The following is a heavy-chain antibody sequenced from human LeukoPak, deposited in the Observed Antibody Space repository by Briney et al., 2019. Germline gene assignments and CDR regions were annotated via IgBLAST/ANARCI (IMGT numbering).Heavy chain of an antibody. CDR1: GYTFTDYY. Sequence: GASVKVSCMASGYTFTDYYIHWVRQAPGQGLEWMGRIDPDSGGTSYPQKFQGRVTMTRDTSITTAYMELSRLRSDDTAVYYCAREFYDSSGRKHAFENWGQGTLVTVSS. V-gene: IGHV1-2*02. J-gene: IGHJ3*02. D-gene: IGHD3-22*01. CDR2: IDPDSGGT. CDR3: AREFYDSSGRKHAFEN.